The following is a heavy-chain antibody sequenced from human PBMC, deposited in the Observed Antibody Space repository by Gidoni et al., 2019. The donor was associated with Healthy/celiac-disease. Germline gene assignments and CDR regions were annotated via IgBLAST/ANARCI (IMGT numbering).Heavy chain of an antibody. J-gene: IGHJ4*02. Sequence: EVQLVESGGGLVQPGGSLRLSCAASGFPFIRYWMHWVRQAPGKGRVWVSRINSDGSSTSYADSVKGRFTISRDNAKNTLYLQMNSLRAEDTAVYYCARISYYGSGSYYFDYWGQGTLVTVSS. CDR3: ARISYYGSGSYYFDY. CDR2: INSDGSST. CDR1: GFPFIRYW. D-gene: IGHD3-10*01. V-gene: IGHV3-74*01.